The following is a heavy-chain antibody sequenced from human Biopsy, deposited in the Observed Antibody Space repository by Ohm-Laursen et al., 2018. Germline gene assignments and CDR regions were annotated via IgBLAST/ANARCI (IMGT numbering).Heavy chain of an antibody. CDR3: ARLTRSTPTTGV. V-gene: IGHV1-2*02. J-gene: IGHJ4*02. Sequence: ASVKVSCKPSGYIFTGYYMHWVRQAPGQGLEWMGWLNTNSGDTEYAENFQGRVTMTRDTSISTAYMELSRLRSDDTAVYYCARLTRSTPTTGVWGQGTLVTVSS. CDR1: GYIFTGYY. CDR2: LNTNSGDT. D-gene: IGHD2-8*01.